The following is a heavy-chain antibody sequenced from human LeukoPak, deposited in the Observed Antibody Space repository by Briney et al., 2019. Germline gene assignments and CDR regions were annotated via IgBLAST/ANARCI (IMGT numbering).Heavy chain of an antibody. CDR1: GFTFSSYG. CDR2: ISYDGSNK. D-gene: IGHD5-18*01. Sequence: GGSLRLSCAASGFTFSSYGMHWVRQAPGKGLEWVAVISYDGSNKYYADSVKGRFTISRDNSKNTLYLQMNSLRAEDTAVYYCASGGAMVYFDYWGQGTLVTVSS. CDR3: ASGGAMVYFDY. V-gene: IGHV3-30*03. J-gene: IGHJ4*02.